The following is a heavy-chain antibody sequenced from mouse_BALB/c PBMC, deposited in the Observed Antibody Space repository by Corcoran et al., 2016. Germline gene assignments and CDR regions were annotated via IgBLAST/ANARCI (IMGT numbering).Heavy chain of an antibody. Sequence: LVKTGASVKISCKASGYSFTGHYMHWVKQSHGKSLEWIGYISCYNGATSYNQKFKGKATFTVDTSSSTAYMQFNSLTSEDSAVYYCARGEGITTATDYWGQGTTLTVSS. CDR3: ARGEGITTATDY. D-gene: IGHD1-2*01. CDR1: GYSFTGHY. J-gene: IGHJ2*01. V-gene: IGHV1S34*01. CDR2: ISCYNGAT.